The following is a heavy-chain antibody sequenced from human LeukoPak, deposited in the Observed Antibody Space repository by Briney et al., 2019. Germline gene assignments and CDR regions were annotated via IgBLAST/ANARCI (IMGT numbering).Heavy chain of an antibody. J-gene: IGHJ4*02. CDR2: IYNSRST. Sequence: SETLSLTCSVSGGSISHFSWSWIRQPPGKGLEWIGYIYNSRSTNYNPSLKSRVTISVDTSTNQFSLNLKSVTAADTAVYFCASRGYYDNSAYFRNWGQGTLVTVSS. V-gene: IGHV4-59*01. CDR3: ASRGYYDNSAYFRN. CDR1: GGSISHFS. D-gene: IGHD3-22*01.